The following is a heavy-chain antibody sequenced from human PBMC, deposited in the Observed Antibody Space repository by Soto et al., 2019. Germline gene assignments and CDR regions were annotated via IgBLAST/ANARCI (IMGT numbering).Heavy chain of an antibody. J-gene: IGHJ4*02. CDR1: GFTFSSYA. CDR3: AKDPGRLWFGELYFDY. D-gene: IGHD3-10*01. CDR2: ISGSGGST. V-gene: IGHV3-23*01. Sequence: GGSLRLSCAASGFTFSSYAMSWVRQAPGKGLEWVSAISGSGGSTYYADSVKGRFTISRDNSKNTLYLQMNSLRAEDTAVYYCAKDPGRLWFGELYFDYWGQGTLVTVSS.